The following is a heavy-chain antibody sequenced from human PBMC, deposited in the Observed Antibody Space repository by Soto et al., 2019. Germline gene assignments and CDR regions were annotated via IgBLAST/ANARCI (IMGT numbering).Heavy chain of an antibody. V-gene: IGHV1-69*01. D-gene: IGHD3-22*01. J-gene: IGHJ3*02. Sequence: QVQLVQSGAEVKKPGSSVKVSCKASGGTFSSYAISWVRQAPGQGLEWMGGIIPIFGTANYAQKFQGRVTITADESTSTAYMELSSLRSEDTVVYYCARDQKNYYDSSGIRGAFDIWGQGTMVTVSS. CDR3: ARDQKNYYDSSGIRGAFDI. CDR2: IIPIFGTA. CDR1: GGTFSSYA.